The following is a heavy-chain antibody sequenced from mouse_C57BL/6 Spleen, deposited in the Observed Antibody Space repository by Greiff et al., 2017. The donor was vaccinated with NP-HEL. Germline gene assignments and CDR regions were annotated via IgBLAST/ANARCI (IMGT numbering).Heavy chain of an antibody. CDR1: GYTFTDYY. CDR2: INPYNGGT. V-gene: IGHV1-19*01. Sequence: EVHLVESGPVLVKPGASVKMSCKASGYTFTDYYMNWVKQSHGKSLEWIGVINPYNGGTSYNQKFKGKATLTVDKSSSTAYMELNSLTSEDSAVYYCARRGGELLRDFDYWGQGTTLTVSS. CDR3: ARRGGELLRDFDY. J-gene: IGHJ2*01. D-gene: IGHD1-1*01.